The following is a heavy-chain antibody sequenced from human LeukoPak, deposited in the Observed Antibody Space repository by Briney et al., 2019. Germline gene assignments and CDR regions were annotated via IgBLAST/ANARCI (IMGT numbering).Heavy chain of an antibody. CDR3: ARGPNYGGNSKDFDY. J-gene: IGHJ4*02. CDR1: GFTFTNAW. D-gene: IGHD4-23*01. CDR2: INHSGST. V-gene: IGHV4-34*01. Sequence: GSLRLSCAASGFTFTNAWMNWVRQAPGKGLEWIGEINHSGSTNYNPSLKSRVTISVDTSKNQFSLKLSSVTAADTAVYYCARGPNYGGNSKDFDYWGQGTLVTVSS.